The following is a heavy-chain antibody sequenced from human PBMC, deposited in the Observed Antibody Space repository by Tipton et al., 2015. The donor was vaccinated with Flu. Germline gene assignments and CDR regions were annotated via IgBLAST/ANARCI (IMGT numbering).Heavy chain of an antibody. V-gene: IGHV3-7*01. Sequence: GSLRLSCAASGLTFSGYWMDWVRQAPGKGLEWVANINRHGGDQQYVDSVKGRFTISRDNAKNSLYLQMNSLRPEDTAVYYCARDAFGDGSAWGQGTMVTVSS. CDR2: INRHGGDQ. CDR1: GLTFSGYW. D-gene: IGHD2-21*01. CDR3: ARDAFGDGSA. J-gene: IGHJ3*01.